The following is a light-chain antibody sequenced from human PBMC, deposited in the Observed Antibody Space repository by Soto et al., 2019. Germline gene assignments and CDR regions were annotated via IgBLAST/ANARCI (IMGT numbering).Light chain of an antibody. Sequence: QSALTQPASVSASPGQSITISCTGTSSDIGGYNYVSWYQHHPGKAPKLMIFEVTYRPSGVSNRFSGSKFGNTASLTISGLQAEDEADYYCFSYTTSSTPWVFGGGTKLTVL. CDR2: EVT. CDR3: FSYTTSSTPWV. J-gene: IGLJ3*02. CDR1: SSDIGGYNY. V-gene: IGLV2-14*01.